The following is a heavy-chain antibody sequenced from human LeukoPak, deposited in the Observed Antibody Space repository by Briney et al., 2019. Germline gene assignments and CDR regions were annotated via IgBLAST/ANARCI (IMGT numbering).Heavy chain of an antibody. Sequence: SVKVSCKASGGTFSSYAISWVRQAPGQGLEWMGGIIPIFGTANYAQKFQGRVTITTDESTSTAYMELSSLRSEDTAVYYCARAASTGTFDYYYYYMDVWGKGTTVTVSS. CDR3: ARAASTGTFDYYYYYMDV. D-gene: IGHD1-1*01. CDR1: GGTFSSYA. V-gene: IGHV1-69*05. CDR2: IIPIFGTA. J-gene: IGHJ6*03.